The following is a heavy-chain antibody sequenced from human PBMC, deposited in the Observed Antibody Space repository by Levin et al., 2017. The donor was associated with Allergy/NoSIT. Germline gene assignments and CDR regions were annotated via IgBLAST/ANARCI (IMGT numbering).Heavy chain of an antibody. CDR1: GFPFSSSS. Sequence: LSLTCAASGFPFSSSSMNWVRQAPGRGLEWVSSISSSGGYIYYADSVKGRFIISRDNAKNSLYLQMNSLRAEDTAVYYCARDPDDYGDYSGFDYWGQGTLVTVSS. J-gene: IGHJ4*02. CDR3: ARDPDDYGDYSGFDY. V-gene: IGHV3-21*01. CDR2: ISSSGGYI. D-gene: IGHD4-17*01.